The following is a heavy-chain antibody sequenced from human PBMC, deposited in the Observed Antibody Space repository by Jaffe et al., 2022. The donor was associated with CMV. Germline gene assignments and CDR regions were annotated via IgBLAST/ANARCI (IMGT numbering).Heavy chain of an antibody. CDR3: ARDTLAYCGGDCYDYYGMDV. Sequence: QVTLRESGPALVKPTQTLTLTCTFSGFSLSTSGMCVSWIRQPPGKALEWLALIDWDDDKYYSTSLKTRLTISKDTSKNQVVLTMTNMDPVDTATYYCARDTLAYCGGDCYDYYGMDVWGQGTTVTVSS. D-gene: IGHD2-21*02. J-gene: IGHJ6*02. V-gene: IGHV2-70*01. CDR1: GFSLSTSGMC. CDR2: IDWDDDK.